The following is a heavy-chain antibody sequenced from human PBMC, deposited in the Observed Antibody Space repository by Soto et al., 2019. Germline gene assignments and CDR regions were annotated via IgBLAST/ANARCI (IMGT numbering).Heavy chain of an antibody. CDR3: ARGLPNYSSFDS. Sequence: PGGSLRLSGAASGFTFSSYSMNWVRQAPGKGLEWVSSISSSSTAIFYGDSVKGRFIISRDNAENSLYLQMNSLSDEDTAVYYCARGLPNYSSFDSWGQGTLVTVSS. CDR1: GFTFSSYS. V-gene: IGHV3-21*01. CDR2: ISSSSTAI. D-gene: IGHD4-4*01. J-gene: IGHJ4*02.